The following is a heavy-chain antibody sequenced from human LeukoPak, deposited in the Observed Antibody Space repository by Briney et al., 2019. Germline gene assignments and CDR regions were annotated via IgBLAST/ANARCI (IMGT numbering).Heavy chain of an antibody. CDR2: IIPIFGTA. V-gene: IGHV1-69*05. Sequence: SVKVSCKASGGTFSSYAISWVRQAPGQGLEWMGGIIPIFGTANYAQKFQGRVTITTDESTSTAYMELSSLRSEDTAVYYCARDAQYCDGDCYFWNWFDPWGQGTLVTVSS. J-gene: IGHJ5*02. D-gene: IGHD2-21*02. CDR3: ARDAQYCDGDCYFWNWFDP. CDR1: GGTFSSYA.